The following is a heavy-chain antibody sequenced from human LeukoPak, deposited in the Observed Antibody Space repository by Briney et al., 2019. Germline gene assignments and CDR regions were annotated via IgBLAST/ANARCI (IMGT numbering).Heavy chain of an antibody. J-gene: IGHJ4*02. D-gene: IGHD3-10*01. CDR3: AKSANSGSYYRGYFDY. CDR1: GFTFCSYA. Sequence: PGGSLRLSCAASGFTFCSYAMSSVRQAPGKGLEWGSSVSDSGGSTYYADSVKGRVTISRDNSKNTLYLQMNSLRAEDTAVYCGAKSANSGSYYRGYFDYWGQGTLVTVSS. V-gene: IGHV3-23*01. CDR2: VSDSGGST.